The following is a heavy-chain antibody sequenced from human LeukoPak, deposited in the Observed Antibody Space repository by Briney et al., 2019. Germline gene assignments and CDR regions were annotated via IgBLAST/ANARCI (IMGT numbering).Heavy chain of an antibody. J-gene: IGHJ6*02. CDR1: GGSISSGDYY. Sequence: PSETLSLTCTVSGGSISSGDYYWSWIRQPPGTGLEWIGYIYYSGSTYYNPSLKSRVTISVDTSKNQFSLKLSSVTAADTAVYYCARDPNYDILTGYSWGAHYGMDVWGQGTTVTVSS. CDR2: IYYSGST. V-gene: IGHV4-30-4*01. D-gene: IGHD3-9*01. CDR3: ARDPNYDILTGYSWGAHYGMDV.